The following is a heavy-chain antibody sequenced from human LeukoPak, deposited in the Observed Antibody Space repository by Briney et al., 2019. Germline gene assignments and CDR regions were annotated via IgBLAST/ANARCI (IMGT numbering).Heavy chain of an antibody. V-gene: IGHV4-59*08. CDR1: GGSISSYY. Sequence: SETLSLTCTVSGGSISSYYWSRIRQPPGKGLEWIGYIYYSGSTNYNPSLKSRVTISVDTSKNQFSLKLSSVTAADTAVYYCARIRVVAAKTRGAGVGAFDIWGQGTMVTVSS. J-gene: IGHJ3*02. CDR2: IYYSGST. D-gene: IGHD2-15*01. CDR3: ARIRVVAAKTRGAGVGAFDI.